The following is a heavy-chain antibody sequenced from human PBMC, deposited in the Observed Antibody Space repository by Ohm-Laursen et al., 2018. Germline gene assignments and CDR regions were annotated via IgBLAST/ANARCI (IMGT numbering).Heavy chain of an antibody. CDR3: ARAREGLDY. CDR2: IHYSGST. CDR1: GGSISSDY. J-gene: IGHJ4*02. V-gene: IGHV4-59*12. Sequence: TLSLTCSVSGGSISSDYWSWIRQPPGKGLEWIGNIHYSGSTNYNPSLKSRVTMSVDTSKNQFSLKLRSVTAADTAVYYCARAREGLDYWGQGTLVTVSS.